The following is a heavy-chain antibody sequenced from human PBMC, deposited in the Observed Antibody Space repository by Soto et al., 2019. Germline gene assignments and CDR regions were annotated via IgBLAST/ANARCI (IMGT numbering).Heavy chain of an antibody. J-gene: IGHJ6*02. D-gene: IGHD4-17*01. CDR1: GFTVSSNY. Sequence: SGGSLRLSCAASGFTVSSNYMSWVRQAPGKGLEWVSVIYSGGSTYYADSVKGRFTISRDNSKNTLHLQMNSLRAEDTAVYYCARESTTVTTYYYYGMDVWGQGTTVTV. CDR3: ARESTTVTTYYYYGMDV. V-gene: IGHV3-66*01. CDR2: IYSGGST.